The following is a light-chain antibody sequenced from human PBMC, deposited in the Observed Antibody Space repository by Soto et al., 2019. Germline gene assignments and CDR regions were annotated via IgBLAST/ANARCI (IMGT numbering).Light chain of an antibody. V-gene: IGKV1-39*01. J-gene: IGKJ1*01. CDR1: QTISSS. Sequence: DIQMTQSPSSLSASVGDRVTIACRASQTISSSLNWYQQKPGKAPNLLIYAASSLQSGVPSRFSGSGSGTDFTLTIRSLQPEDFATYDCHQSYSTPETFGQVTKVEIK. CDR2: AAS. CDR3: HQSYSTPET.